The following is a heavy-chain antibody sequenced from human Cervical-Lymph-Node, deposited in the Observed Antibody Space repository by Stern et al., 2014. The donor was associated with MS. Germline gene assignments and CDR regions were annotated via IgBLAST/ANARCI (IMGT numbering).Heavy chain of an antibody. CDR1: GFTVSSNY. CDR3: ARDSYGYNYFDY. D-gene: IGHD5-18*01. V-gene: IGHV3-53*01. J-gene: IGHJ4*02. Sequence: EEQLEESGGGLIQPGGSLRLSCAASGFTVSSNYMSWVRQAPGKGLEWVSIIYSGGSTYYSDSVKGRFTISRDNSKNTLYLQMNSLRAEDTAVYYCARDSYGYNYFDYWGQGTLVTVSS. CDR2: IYSGGST.